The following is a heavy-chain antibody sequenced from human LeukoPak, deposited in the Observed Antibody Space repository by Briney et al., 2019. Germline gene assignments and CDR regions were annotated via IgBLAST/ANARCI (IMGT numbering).Heavy chain of an antibody. CDR1: GGSISSGSYY. J-gene: IGHJ4*02. D-gene: IGHD3-10*01. Sequence: SETLSLTCAVSGGSISSGSYYWSWIRQPSGEGLEWIGRIYTSGSTNYNPSLKSRVTISVDTSKNQFSLKLSSVTAADTAVYYCARTQTYYGSGSYNFDYWGQGTLVTVSS. CDR3: ARTQTYYGSGSYNFDY. CDR2: IYTSGST. V-gene: IGHV4-61*02.